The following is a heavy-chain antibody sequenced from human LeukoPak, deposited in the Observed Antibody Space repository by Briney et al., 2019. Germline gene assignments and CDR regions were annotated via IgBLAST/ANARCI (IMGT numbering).Heavy chain of an antibody. V-gene: IGHV5-51*01. CDR3: ARRATTNYYGSGSYYGY. J-gene: IGHJ4*02. D-gene: IGHD3-10*01. Sequence: GESLKISCKGSGHSFTSYWIGWVRQMPGKGLEWMGIIYPGDSDTRYSPSFQGQVTISADKSISTAYLQWSSLKASDTAMYYCARRATTNYYGSGSYYGYWGQGTLVTVSS. CDR1: GHSFTSYW. CDR2: IYPGDSDT.